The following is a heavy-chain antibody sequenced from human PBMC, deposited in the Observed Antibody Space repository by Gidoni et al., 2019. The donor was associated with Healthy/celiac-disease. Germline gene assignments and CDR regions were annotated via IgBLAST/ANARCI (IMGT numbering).Heavy chain of an antibody. J-gene: IGHJ4*02. D-gene: IGHD3-10*01. CDR1: GGSISSYY. Sequence: QVQLQESGPGLVKPSEPLSPPCTVSGGSISSYYWTWIRQPPGKGLEWIGYNSYSGSTNYNPSLKSRVTISVDTSKNQFSLKLSSVTAADSAVYYCASGEGFGAPFDYWGQGTLVTVSS. CDR3: ASGEGFGAPFDY. V-gene: IGHV4-59*01. CDR2: NSYSGST.